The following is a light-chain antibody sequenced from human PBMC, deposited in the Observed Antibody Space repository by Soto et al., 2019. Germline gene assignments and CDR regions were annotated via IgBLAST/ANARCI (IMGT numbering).Light chain of an antibody. J-gene: IGKJ2*01. CDR3: QQHPDWPFT. Sequence: EIVLTQSPVTLSVSPGDGASLSCRASQTVGSNLAWYQQKPGQAPRLLIYGASTRATGVPVRFSGSGSGTELTRTIDNLQSDDFAVYYCQQHPDWPFTFCQGT. CDR2: GAS. V-gene: IGKV3-15*01. CDR1: QTVGSN.